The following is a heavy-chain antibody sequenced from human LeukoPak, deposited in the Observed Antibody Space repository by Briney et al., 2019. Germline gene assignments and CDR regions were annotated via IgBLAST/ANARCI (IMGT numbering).Heavy chain of an antibody. V-gene: IGHV3-73*01. D-gene: IGHD4-23*01. J-gene: IGHJ5*02. CDR1: GFTFSGSA. CDR2: IRSKANSYAT. CDR3: TRRRYGGNSFNWFDP. Sequence: GGTLRPSCAASGFTFSGSAMHWVRQASGKGLEWVGRIRSKANSYATAYAASVKGRFTISRDDSRNTAYLQMNSLKTEDTAVYYCTRRRYGGNSFNWFDPWGQGTLVTVSS.